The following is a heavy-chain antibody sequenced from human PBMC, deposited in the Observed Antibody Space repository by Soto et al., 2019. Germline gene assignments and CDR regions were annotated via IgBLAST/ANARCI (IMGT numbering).Heavy chain of an antibody. V-gene: IGHV4-38-2*02. D-gene: IGHD6-19*01. J-gene: IGHJ4*03. CDR3: ARVHVMVVAGSTFDY. Sequence: KTSETLSLTCTVSGDSISSGSYWGWIRQPPGEGPEWIASIYHGVTTFYNPSLKSRISISVDTSKKQFSLRLTSVTAADTATYYCARVHVMVVAGSTFDYRGRGTMVNVSS. CDR1: GDSISSGSY. CDR2: IYHGVTT.